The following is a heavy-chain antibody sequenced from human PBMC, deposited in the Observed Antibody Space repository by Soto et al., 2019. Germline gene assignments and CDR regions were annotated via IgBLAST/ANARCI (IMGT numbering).Heavy chain of an antibody. V-gene: IGHV3-23*01. D-gene: IGHD6-13*01. Sequence: EVLLMESGGGLVQPGGSLRLSCAASGFTFSTYAMSWVRQAPGKGLEWVSAISGRDGNTVYIDSVKGRFTISRDNSKNTLYLEMKSLGVEDTGVYFCAREYSTWADYWGQGTLVSVSS. CDR1: GFTFSTYA. CDR3: AREYSTWADY. J-gene: IGHJ4*02. CDR2: ISGRDGNT.